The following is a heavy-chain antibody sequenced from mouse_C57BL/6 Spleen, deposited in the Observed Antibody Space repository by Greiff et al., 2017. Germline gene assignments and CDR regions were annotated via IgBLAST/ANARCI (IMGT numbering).Heavy chain of an antibody. D-gene: IGHD1-1*01. CDR3: ATDYDGSSYGFAY. J-gene: IGHJ3*01. CDR2: IYPGDGDT. Sequence: QVQLQQSGPELVKPGASVKISCKASGYAFSSSWMNWVKQRPGKGLEWIGRIYPGDGDTNYNGKFKGKATLTADKSSSTAYMQLSSLTSEDSAVYFCATDYDGSSYGFAYWGQGTLVTVSA. CDR1: GYAFSSSW. V-gene: IGHV1-82*01.